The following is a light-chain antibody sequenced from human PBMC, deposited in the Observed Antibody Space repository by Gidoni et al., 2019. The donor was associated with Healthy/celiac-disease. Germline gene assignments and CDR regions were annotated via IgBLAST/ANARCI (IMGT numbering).Light chain of an antibody. CDR1: QSISSY. CDR2: AAS. Sequence: DIPMNKSPSSLSASVGDRVTITCRASQSISSYLNWCQQKPGKAPKLLIYAASILQSGVPSRFSGSGSGTDFTLTISSLQPEDFATYYCQQSYSTPFTFXPXTKVEIK. J-gene: IGKJ3*01. V-gene: IGKV1-39*01. CDR3: QQSYSTPFT.